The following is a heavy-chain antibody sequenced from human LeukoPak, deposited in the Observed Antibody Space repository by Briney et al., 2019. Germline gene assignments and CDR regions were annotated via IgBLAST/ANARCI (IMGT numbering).Heavy chain of an antibody. CDR3: ARILDSAWGELGY. J-gene: IGHJ4*02. CDR2: ISSFSGTI. Sequence: PGGSLRLSCVASGITFSIYSMNWVRQAPGRGLEWVSYISSFSGTINYADSVKGRFTISRDNAKNSLYLQMNSLRAEDTAVYYCARILDSAWGELGYWGQGTLVTVSS. D-gene: IGHD6-19*01. CDR1: GITFSIYS. V-gene: IGHV3-48*01.